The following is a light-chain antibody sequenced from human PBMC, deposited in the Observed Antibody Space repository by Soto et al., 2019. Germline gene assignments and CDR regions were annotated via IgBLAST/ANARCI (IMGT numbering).Light chain of an antibody. J-gene: IGKJ1*01. Sequence: IVLTQSPGTLSVSPGERATLSCRASQSVSSTLAWYQQKPGQAPRLLIYGASTRATGIPARFSGSGSGTEFTLTISSLQSEDFAVYYCQQYIYWPWTFGQGTKVDIK. CDR2: GAS. V-gene: IGKV3-15*01. CDR1: QSVSST. CDR3: QQYIYWPWT.